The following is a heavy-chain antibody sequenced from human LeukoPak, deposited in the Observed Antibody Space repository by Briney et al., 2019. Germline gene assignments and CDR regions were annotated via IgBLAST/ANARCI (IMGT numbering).Heavy chain of an antibody. D-gene: IGHD3-22*01. V-gene: IGHV3-7*01. CDR3: ARDHSHYYDSSGYSGMDQ. J-gene: IGHJ4*02. CDR2: IKHDGSEK. CDR1: GFTFSTYW. Sequence: GGSLRLSCAASGFTFSTYWMTWVRQAPGKGLEWVANIKHDGSEKYYVDSVRGRFTISRDNAKNSLYLQMNSLRAEDTAVYYCARDHSHYYDSSGYSGMDQWGQGTLVTVSS.